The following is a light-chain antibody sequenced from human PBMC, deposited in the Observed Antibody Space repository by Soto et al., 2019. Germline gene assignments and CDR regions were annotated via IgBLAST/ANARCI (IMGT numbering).Light chain of an antibody. CDR3: TSYAGGNNV. J-gene: IGLJ1*01. Sequence: QSALTQPPSASGSPGQSVTISCTGTSSDVGGYNYVSWYQQYPGKVPKHMIYEVNKRPSGVPDRFSGSKSGNTASLTVSGLQAEDEADYYCTSYAGGNNVFGTGTKLTV. V-gene: IGLV2-8*01. CDR1: SSDVGGYNY. CDR2: EVN.